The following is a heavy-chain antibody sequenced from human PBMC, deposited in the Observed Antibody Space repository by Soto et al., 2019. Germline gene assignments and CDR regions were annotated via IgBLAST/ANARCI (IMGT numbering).Heavy chain of an antibody. J-gene: IGHJ4*02. Sequence: QVQLQESGPGLVKPSQTLSLTCTVSGGSISSGGYYWSWIRQHPGKGLEWIGYIYSSGSTYYNPSLKSRVTISVDTSKNQFSLKLSSVTAADTAVYYCARERRNYDILTGGLDYWGQGTLVTVSS. CDR3: ARERRNYDILTGGLDY. CDR2: IYSSGST. CDR1: GGSISSGGYY. V-gene: IGHV4-31*03. D-gene: IGHD3-9*01.